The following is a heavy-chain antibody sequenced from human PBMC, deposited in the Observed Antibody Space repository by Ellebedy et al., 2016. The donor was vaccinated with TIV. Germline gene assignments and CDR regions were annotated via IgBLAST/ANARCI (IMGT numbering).Heavy chain of an antibody. J-gene: IGHJ5*02. V-gene: IGHV3-20*04. D-gene: IGHD1-26*01. CDR3: ARRIVGATRGWFDP. CDR1: GFTFDDYG. Sequence: PGGSLRLSCAASGFTFDDYGMSWVRQAPGKGLEWVSGINWNGGRTGYADSVKGRFTISRDNAKNSLYLQMNSLRAEDTALYYCARRIVGATRGWFDPWGQGTLVTVSS. CDR2: INWNGGRT.